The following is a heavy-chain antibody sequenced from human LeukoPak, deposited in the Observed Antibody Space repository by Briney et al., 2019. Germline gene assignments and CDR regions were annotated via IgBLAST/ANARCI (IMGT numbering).Heavy chain of an antibody. CDR2: INHSGST. D-gene: IGHD3-22*01. CDR3: TRHENYYDSSGYSYFDY. CDR1: GGSFSGYY. J-gene: IGHJ4*02. V-gene: IGHV4-34*01. Sequence: SETLSLTCAVYGGSFSGYYWSWIRQPPGKGLEWIGEINHSGSTNYNPSLKSRVTISVDTSKNQFSLKLSSVTAADTAVYYCTRHENYYDSSGYSYFDYWGQGTLVTVSS.